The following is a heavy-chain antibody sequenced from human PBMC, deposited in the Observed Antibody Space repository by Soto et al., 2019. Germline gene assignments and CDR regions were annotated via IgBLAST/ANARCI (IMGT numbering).Heavy chain of an antibody. D-gene: IGHD2-2*03. CDR3: ARDRALDIVVVPAFYGMAV. Sequence: QVQLQESGPGLVKPSQTLSLTCTVSGGSLRRGGYYWSWIRQHPGQGLEWIGYIYYSGSTYYNPSLQSGVTISVDTSKNQFSLKLSSVTAADTAVYYCARDRALDIVVVPAFYGMAVWGHGTTFTVSS. V-gene: IGHV4-31*03. CDR2: IYYSGST. CDR1: GGSLRRGGYY. J-gene: IGHJ6*02.